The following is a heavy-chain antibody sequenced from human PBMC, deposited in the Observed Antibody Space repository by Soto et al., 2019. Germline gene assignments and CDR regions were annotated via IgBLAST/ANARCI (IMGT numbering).Heavy chain of an antibody. CDR1: CYTFTSYG. Sequence: GASVKGSCKASCYTFTSYGISWVRQAPGQGLEGMGWISAYNGNTNYSQKLQGRVTMTTXTXXNXXXVXPXXLRXYXTAVYYCARGPSRWFDPWGQGTLVTVSS. J-gene: IGHJ5*02. V-gene: IGHV1-18*01. CDR3: ARGPSRWFDP. CDR2: ISAYNGNT.